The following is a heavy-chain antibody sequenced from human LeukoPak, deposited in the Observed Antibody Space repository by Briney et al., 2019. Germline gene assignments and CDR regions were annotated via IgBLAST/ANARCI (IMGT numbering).Heavy chain of an antibody. CDR2: ISSGGGTI. CDR1: GFTFSSYE. Sequence: GGSLRLSCAASGFTFSSYEMNWVCQAPGKGLEWVSYISSGGGTIYYADSVKGRFTISRDNAKNSLYLQMNSLRAEDTAVYYCTIHMYDGYEGSSDTTMTRSPWGQGTLVTVSS. J-gene: IGHJ5*02. D-gene: IGHD5-18*01. CDR3: TIHMYDGYEGSSDTTMTRSP. V-gene: IGHV3-48*03.